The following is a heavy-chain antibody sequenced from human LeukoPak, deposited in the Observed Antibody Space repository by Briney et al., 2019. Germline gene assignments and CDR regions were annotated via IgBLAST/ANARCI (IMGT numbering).Heavy chain of an antibody. V-gene: IGHV1-24*01. J-gene: IGHJ6*02. CDR2: FDPEDGET. CDR1: GYTFTGYY. Sequence: ASVKVSCKASGYTFTGYYMHWVRQAPGQGLEWMGGFDPEDGETIYAQKFQGRVTMTEDTSTDTAYMELSSLRSEDTAVYYCATERYGMDVWGQGTTVTVSS. CDR3: ATERYGMDV.